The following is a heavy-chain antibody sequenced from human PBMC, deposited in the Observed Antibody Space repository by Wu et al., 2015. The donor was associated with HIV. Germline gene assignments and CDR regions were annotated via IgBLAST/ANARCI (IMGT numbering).Heavy chain of an antibody. CDR2: ISTYNGNT. D-gene: IGHD6-19*01. CDR3: ARDLVAVSYFDY. CDR1: GYTFSNYG. V-gene: IGHV1-18*01. J-gene: IGHJ4*02. Sequence: LVQSGAEVKKPGASVKVSCKASGYTFSNYGITWVRQAPGQGLEWMGWISTYNGNTKYVQKLQGRVTMTTDTSTSTAYMELRSLRSDDTAVYYCARDLVAVSYFDYWGQGTLVTVSS.